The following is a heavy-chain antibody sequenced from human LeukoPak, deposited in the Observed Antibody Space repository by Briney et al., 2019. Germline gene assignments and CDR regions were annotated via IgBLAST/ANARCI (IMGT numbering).Heavy chain of an antibody. D-gene: IGHD6-19*01. J-gene: IGHJ5*02. V-gene: IGHV4-34*01. CDR3: ARYSSGWLNWFDP. Sequence: PSETLSLTCAVYGGSFSGYYWSWIRQPPGKGLEWIGEINHSGSTNYNPSLKSRVTISVDTSKNQFSLKLSSVPAADTAVYYCARYSSGWLNWFDPWGQGTLVTVSS. CDR1: GGSFSGYY. CDR2: INHSGST.